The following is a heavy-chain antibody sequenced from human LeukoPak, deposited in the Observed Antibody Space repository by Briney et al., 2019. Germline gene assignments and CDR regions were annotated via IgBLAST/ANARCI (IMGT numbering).Heavy chain of an antibody. Sequence: ASVKVSCKASGYTFTCYYMHWVRQARGQGIEWMGRINPNSGGKNYAQKIQGRGTMNRDTSISTAYMELSRLRSDDTAVYYCASLWFGELFRMDVWGKGTTVTVSS. CDR3: ASLWFGELFRMDV. CDR2: INPNSGGK. D-gene: IGHD3-10*01. CDR1: GYTFTCYY. J-gene: IGHJ6*04. V-gene: IGHV1-2*06.